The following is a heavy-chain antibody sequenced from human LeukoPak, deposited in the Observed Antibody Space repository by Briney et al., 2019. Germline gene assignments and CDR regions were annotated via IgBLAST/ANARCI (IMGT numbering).Heavy chain of an antibody. V-gene: IGHV4-38-2*02. J-gene: IGHJ4*02. D-gene: IGHD2-15*01. Sequence: PSETLSLTCIVSGYSIISDYFWGWVRQPPGKGPEWIGSIFHSGDVYYNPSLKSRVTLSVGPSKNRFSLKLTSVTAADTAIYYCARVVASTSIDSWGQGTLVTVSS. CDR3: ARVVASTSIDS. CDR2: IFHSGDV. CDR1: GYSIISDYF.